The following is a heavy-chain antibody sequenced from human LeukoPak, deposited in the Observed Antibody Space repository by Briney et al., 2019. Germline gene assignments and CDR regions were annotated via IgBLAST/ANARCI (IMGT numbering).Heavy chain of an antibody. V-gene: IGHV3-20*04. J-gene: IGHJ4*02. D-gene: IGHD3-10*01. Sequence: PGGSLRLSCAASGFTFSSKYMNWVRQAPGKGLEWVSGINWNGGSTGYADSVKGRFTISRDNAKNSLYLQMNSLRAEDTALYYCARDLYGSGSYSTDYWGQGTLVTVSS. CDR2: INWNGGST. CDR1: GFTFSSKY. CDR3: ARDLYGSGSYSTDY.